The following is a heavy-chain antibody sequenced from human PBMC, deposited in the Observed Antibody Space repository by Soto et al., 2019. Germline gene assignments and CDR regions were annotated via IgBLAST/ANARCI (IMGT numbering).Heavy chain of an antibody. Sequence: ASVKVSCKASGYTFTSYGISWVRQAPGQGLEWMGWISAYNGNINYAQKLQGRVTMTTDTSTSTAYMELRSLRSDDTAVYYSARDKIVGATGGGDAFDIWGQGTMVTVSS. J-gene: IGHJ3*02. CDR1: GYTFTSYG. V-gene: IGHV1-18*01. CDR2: ISAYNGNI. CDR3: ARDKIVGATGGGDAFDI. D-gene: IGHD1-26*01.